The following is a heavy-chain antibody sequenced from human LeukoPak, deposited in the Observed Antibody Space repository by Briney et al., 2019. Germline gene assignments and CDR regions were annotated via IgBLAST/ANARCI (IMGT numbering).Heavy chain of an antibody. CDR2: LTSDGGST. CDR3: AKSLVRWAFDY. D-gene: IGHD4-23*01. J-gene: IGHJ4*02. Sequence: PGGSLRLSCAASGFTFRSYDMSWVRQAPGKGLEWVSSLTSDGGSTEYADSVKGRFTISRDNSKNMLYLQMNSLRAEDAALYFCAKSLVRWAFDYWGQGALVSVSS. CDR1: GFTFRSYD. V-gene: IGHV3-23*01.